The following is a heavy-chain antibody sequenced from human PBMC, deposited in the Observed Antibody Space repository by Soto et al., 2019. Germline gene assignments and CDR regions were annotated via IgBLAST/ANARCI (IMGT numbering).Heavy chain of an antibody. CDR2: TYYRSKWYN. CDR1: GDSVSSNSAA. V-gene: IGHV6-1*01. D-gene: IGHD3-16*01. Sequence: SQTLSLTCAISGDSVSSNSAAWNWIRQSPSRGLEWLGRTYYRSKWYNDYAVSVKSRITINPDTSKNQFSLQLNSVTPEDTAVYYCTRAGGSRYYHYYAMDVWGQGTTVTVSS. CDR3: TRAGGSRYYHYYAMDV. J-gene: IGHJ6*02.